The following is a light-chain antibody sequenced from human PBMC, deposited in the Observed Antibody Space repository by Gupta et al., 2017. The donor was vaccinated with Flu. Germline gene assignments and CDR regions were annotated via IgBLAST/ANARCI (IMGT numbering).Light chain of an antibody. J-gene: IGKJ4*01. CDR3: QHYKSYPLT. Sequence: DIQMTQSPSSLSAFVGDRVTITCRASQDIGNYLAWFQQKPGEVPKALIYAASRLHTGVPSKFSGSGSGTDFTLTITSLQPEDFATYYCQHYKSYPLTFGGGTKVEV. CDR1: QDIGNY. CDR2: AAS. V-gene: IGKV1-16*02.